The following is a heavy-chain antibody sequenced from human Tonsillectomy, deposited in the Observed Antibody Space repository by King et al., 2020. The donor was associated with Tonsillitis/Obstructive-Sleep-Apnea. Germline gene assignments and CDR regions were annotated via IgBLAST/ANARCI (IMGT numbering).Heavy chain of an antibody. D-gene: IGHD4-11*01. J-gene: IGHJ4*02. V-gene: IGHV3-72*01. CDR2: TRNKANSYST. Sequence: QLVQSGGGLVQPGGSLRLSCAASGFSFSDHYMDWVRQAPGKWLEWVGRTRNKANSYSTEYAASVKGRFTISGDDSKNSLYLQMNSLKTEDTAVYYCASTTVAAPLYYFDYWGQGTLVTVSS. CDR1: GFSFSDHY. CDR3: ASTTVAAPLYYFDY.